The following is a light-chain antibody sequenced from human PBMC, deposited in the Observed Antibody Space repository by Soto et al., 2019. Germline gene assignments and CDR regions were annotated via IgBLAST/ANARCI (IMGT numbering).Light chain of an antibody. V-gene: IGLV2-11*01. CDR2: DVN. CDR1: NNDVGFYNY. CDR3: NSYAGGLVL. J-gene: IGLJ2*01. Sequence: QSALTQPRSVSGSPGLSVTISCTGTNNDVGFYNYVSWYQQQLCKAPKLLIYDVNKRPSGVPPRFSGSKSANTASLTISGLQAADEADYYCNSYAGGLVLFGGGTKLTVL.